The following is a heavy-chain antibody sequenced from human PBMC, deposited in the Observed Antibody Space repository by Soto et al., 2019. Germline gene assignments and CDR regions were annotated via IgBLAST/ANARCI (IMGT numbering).Heavy chain of an antibody. D-gene: IGHD3-22*01. V-gene: IGHV1-69*13. J-gene: IGHJ4*02. CDR1: GGTFSSYA. CDR3: VRGGAHYYDSSGYYG. Sequence: SVKVSCKASGGTFSSYAISWVRQAPGQGLEWMGGIIPIFGTANYAQKFQGRVTITADESTSTAYMELSSLRSEDTAVYYCVRGGAHYYDSSGYYGWGQGXLVTVSS. CDR2: IIPIFGTA.